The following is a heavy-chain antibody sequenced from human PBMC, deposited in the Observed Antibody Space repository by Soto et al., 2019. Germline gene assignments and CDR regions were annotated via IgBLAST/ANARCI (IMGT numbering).Heavy chain of an antibody. CDR2: ISSRSSTI. V-gene: IGHV3-48*01. J-gene: IGHJ4*02. CDR3: ARCPYYWLGY. Sequence: EVQLVESGGGLVQPGGSLRLSCAASGFTFSSYSMNWVSQAPGKGLEWVSYISSRSSTIYYADSVKGRFTISRDNAKNSLYLQVNSLRAEDTAVYYCARCPYYWLGYWGQGTLVTVSS. CDR1: GFTFSSYS. D-gene: IGHD3-22*01.